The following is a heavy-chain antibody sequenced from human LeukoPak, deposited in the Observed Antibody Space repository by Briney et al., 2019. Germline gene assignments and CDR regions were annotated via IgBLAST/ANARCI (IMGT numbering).Heavy chain of an antibody. D-gene: IGHD2-2*01. Sequence: ASVKVSCKASGYTFTGYYMHWVRQAPGQGLEWMGRINPNSGGTNYAQKFQGRVTTTRDTSISTAYMELSRLRSDDTAVYYCASGQVVVPAAKATASPGPYWGQGTLVTVSS. J-gene: IGHJ4*02. CDR1: GYTFTGYY. V-gene: IGHV1-2*06. CDR2: INPNSGGT. CDR3: ASGQVVVPAAKATASPGPY.